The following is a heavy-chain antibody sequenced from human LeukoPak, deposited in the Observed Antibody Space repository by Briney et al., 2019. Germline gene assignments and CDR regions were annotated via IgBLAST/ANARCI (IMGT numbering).Heavy chain of an antibody. CDR1: GGSISSSSYY. J-gene: IGHJ4*02. Sequence: SETLSLTCTVSGGSISSSSYYWGWIRQPPGKGLEWIGSIYYSGSTYYNPSLKSRVTISVDTSKNQFSLKLSSVTAADTAVYYCARPKSQWLVHYDFDYWGQGTLVTVSS. D-gene: IGHD6-19*01. CDR3: ARPKSQWLVHYDFDY. V-gene: IGHV4-39*01. CDR2: IYYSGST.